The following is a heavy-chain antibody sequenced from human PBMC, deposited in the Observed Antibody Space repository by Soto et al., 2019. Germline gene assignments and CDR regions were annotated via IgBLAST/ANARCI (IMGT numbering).Heavy chain of an antibody. Sequence: QVQLQESGPGLVKPSETLSLTCTVSGGSISSYYWSWIRQPPGKGLEWIGYIYYSGSTNYNPSLRSRVPIPVDTSKHQFSLKLSSVTAADTAVYYCASSNIAATGFYYYGMAVWGRGTTVTVSS. CDR1: GGSISSYY. CDR2: IYYSGST. V-gene: IGHV4-59*01. CDR3: ASSNIAATGFYYYGMAV. J-gene: IGHJ6*02. D-gene: IGHD6-13*01.